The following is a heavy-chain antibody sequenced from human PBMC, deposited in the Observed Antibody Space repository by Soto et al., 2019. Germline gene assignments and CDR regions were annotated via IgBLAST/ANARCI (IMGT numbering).Heavy chain of an antibody. D-gene: IGHD2-15*01. CDR3: ARDGTSGYCGGDSCRKSDL. CDR2: IQSGGTT. V-gene: IGHV3-66*01. Sequence: GGSLRLSCAASGFTVSSKYMTWVRQAPGKGLEWVSLIQSGGTTYYADSVKGRFTISRDTSENTLHLQMDSLRVEDTAVYYCARDGTSGYCGGDSCRKSDLWGQGTLVTVSS. J-gene: IGHJ5*02. CDR1: GFTVSSKY.